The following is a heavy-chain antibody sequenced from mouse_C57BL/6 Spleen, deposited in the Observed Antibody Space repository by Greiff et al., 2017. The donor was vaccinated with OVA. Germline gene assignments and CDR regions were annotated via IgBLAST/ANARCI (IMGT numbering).Heavy chain of an antibody. V-gene: IGHV1-82*01. CDR3: AGGGAYDY. J-gene: IGHJ3*01. Sequence: VQLQQSGPGLVKPGASLKLSCKASGFAFSSSWMNWVQQRPGKGLEWIGWIYPGDGNTNYNGKFKGKATLTADKSSSTAYMQLSSLTSEDAAVKVCAGGGAYDYWGQGTLVTVSA. CDR2: IYPGDGNT. CDR1: GFAFSSSW. D-gene: IGHD6-5*01.